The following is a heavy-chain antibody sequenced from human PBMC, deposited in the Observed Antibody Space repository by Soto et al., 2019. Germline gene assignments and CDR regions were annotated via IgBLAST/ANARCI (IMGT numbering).Heavy chain of an antibody. D-gene: IGHD3-3*01. V-gene: IGHV4-59*01. J-gene: IGHJ2*01. CDR3: ARDAPPSKYYDFWSGYPPSGYFDL. CDR2: IYYSGST. Sequence: SETLSLTCTVSGGSISSYYWSWIRQPPGKGLEWIGYIYYSGSTNYNPSLKSRVTISVDTSKNQFSLKLSSVTAADTAVYYCARDAPPSKYYDFWSGYPPSGYFDLWGRGTLVTVS. CDR1: GGSISSYY.